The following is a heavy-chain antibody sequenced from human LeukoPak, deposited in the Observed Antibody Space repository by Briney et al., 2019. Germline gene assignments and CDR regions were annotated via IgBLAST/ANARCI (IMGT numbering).Heavy chain of an antibody. D-gene: IGHD3-3*01. Sequence: SETLSLTCAVYGGSFSGYYWSWIRQPPGKGLEWIGEINHSGSTNYNPSLKSRVTISVDTSKNQFSLKLSSVTAADMAVYYCARAPRGTIFGVVIIRGNWFDPWGQGTLVTVSS. CDR2: INHSGST. CDR1: GGSFSGYY. CDR3: ARAPRGTIFGVVIIRGNWFDP. V-gene: IGHV4-34*01. J-gene: IGHJ5*02.